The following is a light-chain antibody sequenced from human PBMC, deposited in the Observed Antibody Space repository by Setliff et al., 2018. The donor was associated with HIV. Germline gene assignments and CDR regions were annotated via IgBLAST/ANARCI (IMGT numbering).Light chain of an antibody. J-gene: IGLJ1*01. CDR1: SRDVGDYNY. V-gene: IGLV2-14*01. CDR3: SSYAITNTLP. CDR2: EVR. Sequence: QSVLTQPASVSGSPGQSITISCTGTSRDVGDYNYVSWYQQHPGKAPKLIIYEVRNRPSGVSSRFSGSKSGNTASLTISGLQTEDEADYYCSSYAITNTLPFGTGTKV.